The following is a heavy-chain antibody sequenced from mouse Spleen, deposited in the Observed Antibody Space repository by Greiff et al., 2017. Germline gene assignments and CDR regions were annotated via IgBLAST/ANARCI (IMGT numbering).Heavy chain of an antibody. Sequence: EVKLMESGGGLVQSGRSLRLSCATSGFTFSDFYMEWVRQAPGKGLEWIAASRNKANDYTTEYSASVKGRFIVSRDTSQSILYLQMNALRAEDTAIYYCARDRGDYFDYWGQGTTLTVSS. CDR1: GFTFSDFY. J-gene: IGHJ2*01. CDR3: ARDRGDYFDY. V-gene: IGHV7-1*01. CDR2: SRNKANDYTT.